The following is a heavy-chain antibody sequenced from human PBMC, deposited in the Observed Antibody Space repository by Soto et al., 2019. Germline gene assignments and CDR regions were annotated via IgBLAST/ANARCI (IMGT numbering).Heavy chain of an antibody. V-gene: IGHV2-5*02. CDR3: AHRHASGSYFFDS. Sequence: QVILKESGPTLVEPTQTLTLTCTFFGFSLATRDMSVAWIRQPPGKALEWLSLVYWDDNKRYSPFLRGRLTISKDTSKNQVVLTMTNMDPADTATYYRAHRHASGSYFFDSWGQGARVTVSS. CDR1: GFSLATRDMS. CDR2: VYWDDNK. J-gene: IGHJ4*02. D-gene: IGHD3-10*01.